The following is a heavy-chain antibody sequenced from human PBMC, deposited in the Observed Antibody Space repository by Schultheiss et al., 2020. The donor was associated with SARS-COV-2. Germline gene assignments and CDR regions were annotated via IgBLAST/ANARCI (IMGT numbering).Heavy chain of an antibody. V-gene: IGHV4-39*07. CDR1: GGSISSGGYS. J-gene: IGHJ6*02. D-gene: IGHD5-12*01. Sequence: SETLSLTCAVSGGSISSGGYSWSWIRQPPGKGLEWIGSIYYSGSTYYNPSLKSRVTISVDTSKNQFSLKLSSVTAADTAVYYCARDGYATYYYGMDVWGQGTTVTVSS. CDR2: IYYSGST. CDR3: ARDGYATYYYGMDV.